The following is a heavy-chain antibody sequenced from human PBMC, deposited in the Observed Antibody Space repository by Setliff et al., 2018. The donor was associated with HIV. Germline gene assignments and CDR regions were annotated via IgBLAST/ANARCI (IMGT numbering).Heavy chain of an antibody. V-gene: IGHV4-34*01. CDR2: INHGGST. J-gene: IGHJ4*02. Sequence: PSETLSLTCAVYGGSFSDYYWSWIRQSPGRGLEWIGEINHGGSTIYNPSLKGRVTISIDTSKNQFSLNLTPVTAADTAIYYCARGLDVWGTYRYRNYFDYWGQGTLVTVSS. CDR1: GGSFSDYY. CDR3: ARGLDVWGTYRYRNYFDY. D-gene: IGHD3-16*02.